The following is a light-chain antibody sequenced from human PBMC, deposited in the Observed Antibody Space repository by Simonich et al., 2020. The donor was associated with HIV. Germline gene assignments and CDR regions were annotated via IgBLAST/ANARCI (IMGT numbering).Light chain of an antibody. J-gene: IGKJ2*01. CDR2: AAS. V-gene: IGKV1-NL1*01. CDR1: KGIKNS. Sequence: DIQMTQSPSSLSASVGDRVTISCRGSKGIKNSLAWYQQKPGKAPNLLLYAASRLESGVPSRFSGSGSGTDYTLTISSLQPEDFATYYCQQYYSTLMYTFGQGTKLEIK. CDR3: QQYYSTLMYT.